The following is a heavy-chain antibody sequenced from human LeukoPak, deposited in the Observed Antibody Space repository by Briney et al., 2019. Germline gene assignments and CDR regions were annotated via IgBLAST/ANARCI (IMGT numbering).Heavy chain of an antibody. CDR1: GYSFTNYW. D-gene: IGHD3-22*01. V-gene: IGHV5-51*01. CDR2: IYPGDSDT. Sequence: PGESLTVSCKGSGYSFTNYWIGWVRQMPGKGLEGMGIIYPGDSDTRYSPSFQGQVTISADKSISTAYLQWSSLKASDTAMYYCARKTYYYDTSLGGGAFDIWGQGTMVTVSS. CDR3: ARKTYYYDTSLGGGAFDI. J-gene: IGHJ3*02.